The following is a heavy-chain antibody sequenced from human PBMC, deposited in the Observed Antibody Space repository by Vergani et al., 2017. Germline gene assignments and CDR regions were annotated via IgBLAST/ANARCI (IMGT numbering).Heavy chain of an antibody. CDR3: ARENVVIARIFDF. D-gene: IGHD2-21*01. J-gene: IGHJ4*02. CDR2: IFRSGTT. Sequence: QVQLQESGPRLVKPSQTLSLTCTVSGDSLSSSDHYWSWIRQRSDKGLEWVGHIFRSGTTYYNPSLKSRLIMSVDTSKNQFSLKLTSVTAADTAMYYCARENVVIARIFDFWGQGTLVTVSS. CDR1: GDSLSSSDHY. V-gene: IGHV4-31*03.